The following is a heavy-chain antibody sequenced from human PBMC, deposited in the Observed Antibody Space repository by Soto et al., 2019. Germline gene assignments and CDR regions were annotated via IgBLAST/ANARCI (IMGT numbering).Heavy chain of an antibody. CDR1: GFTFSTYW. CDR2: INNGGSTR. D-gene: IGHD6-13*01. V-gene: IGHV3-74*01. Sequence: GGSLRLSCAASGFTFSTYWMHWVRQAPGRGLEWISRINNGGSTRSYADSGKGRLTISRDNAKNTLYLHMNSLRADDTAVYYCTREAAAGTEIDHWGQGTLVTVSS. CDR3: TREAAAGTEIDH. J-gene: IGHJ4*02.